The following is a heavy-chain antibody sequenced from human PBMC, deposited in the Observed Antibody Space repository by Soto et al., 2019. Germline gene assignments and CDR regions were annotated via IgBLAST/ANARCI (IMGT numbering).Heavy chain of an antibody. D-gene: IGHD2-8*01. CDR2: IYYSGST. CDR3: ARRRLMVYADDAFDI. CDR1: GGSISSSSYY. Sequence: SETLSLTCTVSGGSISSSSYYWGWIRQPPGKGLEWIRSIYYSGSTYYNPSLKSRVTISVDTSKNQFSLKLSSVTAADTAVYYCARRRLMVYADDAFDIWGQGTMVTVSS. J-gene: IGHJ3*02. V-gene: IGHV4-39*01.